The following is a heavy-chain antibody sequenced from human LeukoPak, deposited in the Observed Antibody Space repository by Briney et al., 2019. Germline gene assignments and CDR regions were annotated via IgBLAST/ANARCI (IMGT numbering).Heavy chain of an antibody. CDR1: GGTFSSYA. Sequence: GSSVKVSCKASGGTFSSYAISWVRQAPGQGLEWMGGIIPIFGTANYAQKFQGRVTITADETTSTAYMELSSLRPEDTAVYYCARDQGDCSTTSCYDYWGQGTLVPVSS. V-gene: IGHV1-69*01. D-gene: IGHD2-2*01. J-gene: IGHJ4*02. CDR2: IIPIFGTA. CDR3: ARDQGDCSTTSCYDY.